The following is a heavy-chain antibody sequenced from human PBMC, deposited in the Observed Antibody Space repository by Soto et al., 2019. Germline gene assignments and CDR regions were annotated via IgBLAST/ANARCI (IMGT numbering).Heavy chain of an antibody. D-gene: IGHD3-22*01. CDR1: GSTFSDHY. Sequence: GGSLRLSCAASGSTFSDHYMDWLRQAPGKGLEWVGRTRNKDNSYSTEYAAPVKGRFTISRDDSKNSLYLQMNSLKTEDTAMYYCAINYYGTNGYSIDIWGQGTMVT. CDR3: AINYYGTNGYSIDI. CDR2: TRNKDNSYST. V-gene: IGHV3-72*01. J-gene: IGHJ3*02.